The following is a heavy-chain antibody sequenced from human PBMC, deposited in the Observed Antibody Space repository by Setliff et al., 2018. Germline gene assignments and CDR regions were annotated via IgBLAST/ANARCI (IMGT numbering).Heavy chain of an antibody. CDR2: FHPYSGHT. D-gene: IGHD2-8*01. V-gene: IGHV1-2*06. J-gene: IGHJ6*03. Sequence: ASVKVSCKASGYIFNNYFLHWVRQAPGQGLEWMGRFHPYSGHTNYAQNFQGRVTMTMDASITTVYMELSRLTSGDTAVYYCAGERGVVLDANNYYYYMDVWGKGTAVTVSS. CDR3: AGERGVVLDANNYYYYMDV. CDR1: GYIFNNYF.